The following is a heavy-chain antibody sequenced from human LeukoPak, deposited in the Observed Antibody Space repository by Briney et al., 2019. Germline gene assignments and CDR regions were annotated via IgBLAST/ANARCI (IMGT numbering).Heavy chain of an antibody. CDR3: ARHEVIGRGYTIGDFDY. V-gene: IGHV4-61*02. Sequence: SETLSLTCSVSGGSISSSNYYWSWIRQPAGKGLEWIGRIYTSESTNYNPSLKSRVTISVDTSKNQFSLKLSSVTAADTAVYYCARHEVIGRGYTIGDFDYWGQGTLVTVSS. CDR2: IYTSEST. D-gene: IGHD2-8*01. J-gene: IGHJ4*02. CDR1: GGSISSSNYY.